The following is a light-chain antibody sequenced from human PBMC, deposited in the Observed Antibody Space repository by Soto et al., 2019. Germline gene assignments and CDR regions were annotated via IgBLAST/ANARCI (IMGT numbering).Light chain of an antibody. Sequence: QSVLTQPPSASGTPGQRVTISCSGSSSNIGSNTVNWYQQLPGTAPKLLMYSNNQRPSGVPDRFSGSKSGTSASLAISGLQSEDEADYYCAAWDDSVNGWVFGGGTKVTVL. J-gene: IGLJ3*02. CDR2: SNN. V-gene: IGLV1-44*01. CDR1: SSNIGSNT. CDR3: AAWDDSVNGWV.